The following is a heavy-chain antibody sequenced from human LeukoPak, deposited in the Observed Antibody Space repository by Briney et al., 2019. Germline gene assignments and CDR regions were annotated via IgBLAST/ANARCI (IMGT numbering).Heavy chain of an antibody. D-gene: IGHD4-11*01. CDR2: INAGNGNT. CDR3: ARVTALYSTNWFDP. CDR1: GYTFSSYA. V-gene: IGHV1-3*01. J-gene: IGHJ5*02. Sequence: ASVKVSCKASGYTFSSYAMYWVRQAPGQRLEWMGWINAGNGNTKYSQKFQGRVTITRDTSASTAYMELSSLRSEDTAVYYCARVTALYSTNWFDPWGQGTLVTVSS.